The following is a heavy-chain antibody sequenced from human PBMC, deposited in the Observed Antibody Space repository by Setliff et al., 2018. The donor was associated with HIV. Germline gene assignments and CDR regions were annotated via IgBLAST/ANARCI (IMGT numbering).Heavy chain of an antibody. CDR1: GGPISSGSFY. J-gene: IGHJ4*02. CDR3: ASSSSWSTFDY. CDR2: IYTSGST. V-gene: IGHV4-61*09. D-gene: IGHD6-13*01. Sequence: SETLSLTCSVFGGPISSGSFYWSWIRQPAGKGLEWIGHIYTSGSTNYNPSLKSRVTISVDTSKSQLSLKVNSVTAADTAVYYCASSSSWSTFDYWGQGTLVTVSS.